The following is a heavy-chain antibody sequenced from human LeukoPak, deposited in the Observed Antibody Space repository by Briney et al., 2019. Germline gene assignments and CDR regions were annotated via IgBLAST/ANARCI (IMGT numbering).Heavy chain of an antibody. D-gene: IGHD3-16*01. CDR2: ISGSGDST. CDR1: GFTFSSYA. J-gene: IGHJ4*02. CDR3: ARDNDYSGDC. V-gene: IGHV3-23*01. Sequence: GGSLRLSCAASGFTFSSYAMSWVRQAPGKGLEWVSAISGSGDSTYYGDSVKGRFTISRDNSKNTLYLQMNSLRAEDTAVYYCARDNDYSGDCWGQGTLVTVSS.